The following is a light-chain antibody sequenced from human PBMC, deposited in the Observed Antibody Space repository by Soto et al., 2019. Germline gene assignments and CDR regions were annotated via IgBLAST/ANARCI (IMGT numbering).Light chain of an antibody. Sequence: DIQMTQSPSSLSASVGDRVTITCRASQSISSYLNWYQQKPGKAPKLLIYAASSLQSGVPSRFSGSGSGTDFTLTISSPQPEDLATYYCQQSYSTPLTFGGGTKVEIK. CDR3: QQSYSTPLT. J-gene: IGKJ4*01. CDR1: QSISSY. CDR2: AAS. V-gene: IGKV1-39*01.